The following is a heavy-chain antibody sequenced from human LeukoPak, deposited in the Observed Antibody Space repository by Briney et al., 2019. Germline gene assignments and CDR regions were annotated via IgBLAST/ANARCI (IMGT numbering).Heavy chain of an antibody. Sequence: PSETLSLTCTVSGGSISSSSYYWGWIRQPPGKGLEWIGSIYYSGSTYYNPSLKSRVTISVDTSKNQFSLKLSSVTAADTAVYYCARGNYDILTGYYDAFDIWGQGTMVTVSS. CDR3: ARGNYDILTGYYDAFDI. CDR1: GGSISSSSYY. V-gene: IGHV4-39*07. J-gene: IGHJ3*02. D-gene: IGHD3-9*01. CDR2: IYYSGST.